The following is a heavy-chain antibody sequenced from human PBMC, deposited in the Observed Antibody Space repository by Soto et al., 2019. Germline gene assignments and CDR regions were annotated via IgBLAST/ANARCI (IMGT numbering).Heavy chain of an antibody. CDR2: IYYSGST. V-gene: IGHV4-61*01. Sequence: PSETLSLTCTVSGGSVSSGSYYWSWIRQPPGKGLEWIGYIYYSGSTNYNPSLKSRVTISVDTSKNQFSLKLSSVTAADTAVYYCARALGPNLVVFDYWGQGTLVTVSS. CDR1: GGSVSSGSYY. D-gene: IGHD3-22*01. CDR3: ARALGPNLVVFDY. J-gene: IGHJ4*02.